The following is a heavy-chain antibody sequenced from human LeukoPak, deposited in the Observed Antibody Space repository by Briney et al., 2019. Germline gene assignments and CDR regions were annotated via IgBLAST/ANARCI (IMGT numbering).Heavy chain of an antibody. CDR1: GFTFSSYD. D-gene: IGHD6-19*01. CDR2: IGTAGDT. V-gene: IGHV3-13*01. CDR3: ARSQGSGSGWYFDY. Sequence: GGSLRLSCAASGFTFSSYDMHWVRQATGKGLEWVSAIGTAGDTYYPGSVKGRFTISRENAKNSLYLQMNSLRAGDTAVYYCARSQGSGSGWYFDYWGQGTLVTVSS. J-gene: IGHJ4*02.